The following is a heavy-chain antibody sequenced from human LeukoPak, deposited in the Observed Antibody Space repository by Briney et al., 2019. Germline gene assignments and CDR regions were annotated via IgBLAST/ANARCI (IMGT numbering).Heavy chain of an antibody. Sequence: GGSLRLSCAASGFTFSSYAMSWVRQAPGKGLEWVSAISGSGGSTYYADSVKGRFTISRDNSKNTLYLQMNSLRAEDTAAYYCAFRGRVTMIVETFDYWGQGTLVTVSS. CDR1: GFTFSSYA. CDR3: AFRGRVTMIVETFDY. CDR2: ISGSGGST. D-gene: IGHD3-22*01. J-gene: IGHJ4*02. V-gene: IGHV3-23*01.